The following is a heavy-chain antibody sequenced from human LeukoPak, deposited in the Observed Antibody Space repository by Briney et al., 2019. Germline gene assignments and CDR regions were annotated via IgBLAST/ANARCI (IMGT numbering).Heavy chain of an antibody. V-gene: IGHV3-23*01. D-gene: IGHD2-2*02. CDR1: GFTFSSYA. CDR3: ARIQWLLYFDY. CDR2: ISGSGGST. J-gene: IGHJ4*02. Sequence: PGGSLRLSWAASGFTFSSYAMSWVRQAPGKGLEWVSAISGSGGSTYYADSVKGRFTISRDNSKNTLYLQMNSLRPEDTAVYYCARIQWLLYFDYWGQGTLVTVSS.